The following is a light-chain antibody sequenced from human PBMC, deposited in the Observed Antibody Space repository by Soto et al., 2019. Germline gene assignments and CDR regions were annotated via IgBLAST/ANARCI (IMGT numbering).Light chain of an antibody. J-gene: IGKJ2*01. Sequence: EIVLTQSPGTLSLSPGERAILSCRASQSVSSSYLAWYQQKPGQAPRLLIYGASSRATGIPDRFSGSGSGTAFTLTISRLEPEDFAVYYCQQYGSSPYTFGQGTKLEIK. CDR2: GAS. CDR3: QQYGSSPYT. CDR1: QSVSSSY. V-gene: IGKV3-20*01.